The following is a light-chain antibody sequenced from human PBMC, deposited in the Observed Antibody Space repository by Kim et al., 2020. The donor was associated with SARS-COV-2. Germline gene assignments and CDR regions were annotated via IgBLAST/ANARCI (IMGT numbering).Light chain of an antibody. CDR3: AAWDDSLNEYV. J-gene: IGLJ1*01. CDR2: YNT. Sequence: QRVSSACSSSSSNIGCFNVNWFLRLPGTAPKLLSYYNTQRPSGVPDRFSGSKSGTSASLAISGLQSEDEGDYYCAAWDDSLNEYVFGSGTKVTVL. CDR1: SSNIGCFN. V-gene: IGLV1-44*01.